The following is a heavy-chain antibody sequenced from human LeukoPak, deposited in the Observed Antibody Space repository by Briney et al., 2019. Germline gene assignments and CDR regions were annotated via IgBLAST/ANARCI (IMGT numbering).Heavy chain of an antibody. V-gene: IGHV4-39*01. Sequence: SETLSLTCTVSGGSISSSSYYWGWIRQPPGKGLEWIGSVYYSGSTYYNPSLKSRVTIYVDTSKNQFSLKLSSVTAADTAVYYCARADVETYYGKSYFDYWGQGTLVTVSS. CDR3: ARADVETYYGKSYFDY. CDR2: VYYSGST. J-gene: IGHJ4*02. D-gene: IGHD3-10*01. CDR1: GGSISSSSYY.